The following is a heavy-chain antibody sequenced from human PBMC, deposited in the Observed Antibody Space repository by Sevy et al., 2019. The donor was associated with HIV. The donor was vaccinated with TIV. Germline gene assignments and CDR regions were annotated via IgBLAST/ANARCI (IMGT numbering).Heavy chain of an antibody. CDR2: ISYDGSNK. Sequence: GGSLRLSCAASGFTFSSYAMHWVRQAPGKGLEWVAVISYDGSNKYYADSAKGRFTISRDNSKNTLYLQMNSLRAEDTAVYYCARGAGSHYDILTGPFDYWGQGTLVTVSS. CDR3: ARGAGSHYDILTGPFDY. CDR1: GFTFSSYA. D-gene: IGHD3-9*01. J-gene: IGHJ4*02. V-gene: IGHV3-30-3*01.